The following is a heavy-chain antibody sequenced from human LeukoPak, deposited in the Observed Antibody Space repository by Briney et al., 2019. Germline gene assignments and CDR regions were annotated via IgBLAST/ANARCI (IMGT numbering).Heavy chain of an antibody. CDR2: IYTSGST. CDR1: GGSISSYY. D-gene: IGHD6-6*01. CDR3: ARTLYSSSSENYFDY. V-gene: IGHV4-4*07. Sequence: KPSETLSLTCTVSGGSISSYYWSWIRQPAGKGLEWIGRIYTSGSTNYNPSLKSRVTMSVDTSKNQFSLKLSSVTAADTAVYFCARTLYSSSSENYFDYWGQGTLVTVSS. J-gene: IGHJ4*02.